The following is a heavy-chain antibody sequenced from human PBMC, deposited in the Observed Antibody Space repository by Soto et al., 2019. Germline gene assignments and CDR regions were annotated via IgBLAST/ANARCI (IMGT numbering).Heavy chain of an antibody. V-gene: IGHV3-23*01. CDR3: AKAYQLPDY. CDR1: DFAFTNAW. J-gene: IGHJ4*02. CDR2: ISGSGGST. D-gene: IGHD2-2*01. Sequence: PGGSLRLSCAASDFAFTNAWINWVRQAPGRGLEWVSAISGSGGSTYYADSVKGRFTISRDNSKNTLYLQMNSLRAEDTAVYYCAKAYQLPDYWGQGTLVTVSS.